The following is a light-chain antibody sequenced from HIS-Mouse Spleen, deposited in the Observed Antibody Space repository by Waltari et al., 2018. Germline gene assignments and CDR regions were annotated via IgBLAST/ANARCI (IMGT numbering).Light chain of an antibody. CDR3: QQYYSYRFT. CDR1: QGISSD. J-gene: IGKJ3*01. Sequence: AIRMTQSPSSFSASTGDRVTITCRASQGISSDLAWYQQKPGKGPKHRIYAASTLQSGVPSRFSGSGSGTDFTLTISCLQSEDVATYYCQQYYSYRFTFGPGTKVDIK. CDR2: AAS. V-gene: IGKV1-8*01.